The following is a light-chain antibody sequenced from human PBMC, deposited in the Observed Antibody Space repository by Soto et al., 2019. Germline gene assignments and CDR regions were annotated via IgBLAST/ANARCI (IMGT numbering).Light chain of an antibody. Sequence: EIVLTQSQGTLSLSPGERATLSCRASQTINNKYLAWYQQEPGQAPRLLIHGVSIRATGIPDRFSGSGSGTDFTLTISRLEPEDFAVYYCQLYSGSPWTFGQGTKVEIK. CDR2: GVS. V-gene: IGKV3-20*01. J-gene: IGKJ1*01. CDR1: QTINNKY. CDR3: QLYSGSPWT.